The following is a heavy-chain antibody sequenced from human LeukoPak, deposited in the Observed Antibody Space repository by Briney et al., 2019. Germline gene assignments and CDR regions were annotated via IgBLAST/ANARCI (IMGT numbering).Heavy chain of an antibody. CDR3: TTGNWGSFSY. CDR1: GFTFSNAW. Sequence: GGSLRLSCAASGFTFSNAWMNWVRQAPGKGLEWVGRIKSKTDGGTTDYAAPVKGRFTISRDDSKHTLYLQVNSLKTEDTALCYCTTGNWGSFSYWGQGTLVTVSS. J-gene: IGHJ4*02. D-gene: IGHD7-27*01. V-gene: IGHV3-15*01. CDR2: IKSKTDGGTT.